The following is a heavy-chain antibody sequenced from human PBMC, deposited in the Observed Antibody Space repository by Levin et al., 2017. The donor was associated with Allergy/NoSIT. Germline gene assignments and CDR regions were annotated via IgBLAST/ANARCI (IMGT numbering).Heavy chain of an antibody. Sequence: PAASVKVSCKASGYTFTSYGISWVRQAPGQGLEWMGWISAYNGNTNYAQKLQGRVTMTTDTSTSTAYMELRSLRSDDTAVYYCARDRGSEMATVGSFDYWGQGTLVTVSS. J-gene: IGHJ4*02. V-gene: IGHV1-18*01. D-gene: IGHD5-24*01. CDR2: ISAYNGNT. CDR3: ARDRGSEMATVGSFDY. CDR1: GYTFTSYG.